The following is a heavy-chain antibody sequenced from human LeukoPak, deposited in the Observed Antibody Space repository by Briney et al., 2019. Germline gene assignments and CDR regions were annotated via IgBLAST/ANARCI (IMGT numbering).Heavy chain of an antibody. D-gene: IGHD1-14*01. CDR2: INPNSGGT. CDR3: ARSEGSPTNY. J-gene: IGHJ4*02. Sequence: GASVKVSCKAAGYTFSAYYMHWVRQAPGQGLEWMGWINPNSGGTNYAQKFQGRVTMTRDTSISTAYMELSRLRSDDTAVYYCARSEGSPTNYWGQGTLVTVSS. V-gene: IGHV1-2*02. CDR1: GYTFSAYY.